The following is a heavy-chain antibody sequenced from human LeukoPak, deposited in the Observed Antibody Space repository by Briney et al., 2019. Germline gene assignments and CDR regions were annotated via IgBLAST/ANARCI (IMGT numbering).Heavy chain of an antibody. CDR3: ARDPSSGYSGDY. CDR1: GFTVSSNY. V-gene: IGHV3-66*01. Sequence: GGSLRLSCAASGFTVSSNYMNWVRQAPGKGLEWVPVIYSGGTTYYADSVKGRFTISRDNAKNSLYLQMNSLRAEDTAVYYCARDPSSGYSGDYWGQGTLVTVSS. D-gene: IGHD3-22*01. CDR2: IYSGGTT. J-gene: IGHJ4*02.